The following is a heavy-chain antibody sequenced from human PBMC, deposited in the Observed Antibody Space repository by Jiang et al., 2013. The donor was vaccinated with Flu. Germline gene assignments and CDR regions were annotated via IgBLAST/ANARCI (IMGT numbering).Heavy chain of an antibody. CDR3: ARDYGYYFDY. D-gene: IGHD3-16*01. V-gene: IGHV4-39*02. J-gene: IGHJ4*02. CDR2: LLYGII. CDR1: VAPSAVVVTT. Sequence: TLSLTCTVSVAPSAVVVTTGAGSASPQEGAGVDWEYLLYGIIYYNPSLKSRATISVDTSKNQFSLKLSSVTAADTAVYYCARDYGYYFDYWGQGTLVTVSS.